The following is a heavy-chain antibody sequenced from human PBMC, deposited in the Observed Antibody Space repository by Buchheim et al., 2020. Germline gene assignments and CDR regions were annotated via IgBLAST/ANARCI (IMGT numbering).Heavy chain of an antibody. CDR3: ARAEEPWYSSSSPRYWYFDL. D-gene: IGHD6-6*01. CDR1: GGSISSYY. Sequence: QVQLQESGPGLVKPSETLSLTCTVSGGSISSYYWSWIRQPPGKGLEWIGYIYYSGSTNYNPSLKSRVTISVDTSKNQSSLKLSSVTAADTAVYYCARAEEPWYSSSSPRYWYFDLWGRGTL. CDR2: IYYSGST. V-gene: IGHV4-59*01. J-gene: IGHJ2*01.